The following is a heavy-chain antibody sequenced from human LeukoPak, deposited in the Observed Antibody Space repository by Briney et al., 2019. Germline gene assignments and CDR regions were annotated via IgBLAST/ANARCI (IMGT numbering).Heavy chain of an antibody. J-gene: IGHJ5*02. CDR3: ARVKEGSITIFGVVTNPNWFDP. CDR2: IYTSGST. CDR1: GGSISSYY. D-gene: IGHD3-3*01. V-gene: IGHV4-4*07. Sequence: PSETLSLTCTVSGGSISSYYWNWIRQPAGKGLEWIGRIYTSGSTNYNPSLKSRVTMSVDTSKNQFSLKLSSVTAADTAVYYCARVKEGSITIFGVVTNPNWFDPWGQGTLVTVSS.